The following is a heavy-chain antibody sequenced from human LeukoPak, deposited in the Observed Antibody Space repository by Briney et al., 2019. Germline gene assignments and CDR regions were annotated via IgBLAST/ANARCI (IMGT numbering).Heavy chain of an antibody. V-gene: IGHV1-46*01. Sequence: GASVKVSCKASGYTFTSHHVHWVRQAPGQGLEWMGIINPSGGSTNYARKLQGRVTMTRDMSTSTVYMELSSLRSEDTAVYYCARQVGATTDWYFDLWGRGTLVTVSS. CDR2: INPSGGST. D-gene: IGHD1-26*01. CDR3: ARQVGATTDWYFDL. CDR1: GYTFTSHH. J-gene: IGHJ2*01.